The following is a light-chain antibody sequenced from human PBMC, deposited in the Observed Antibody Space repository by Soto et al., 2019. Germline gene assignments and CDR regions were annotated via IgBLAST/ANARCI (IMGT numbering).Light chain of an antibody. Sequence: QSALTQPASVSGSPGQSITISCTGTSSDVGGYNYVSWYQQHPGKAPKLMIYDVSNRPSGVSNRFSGSKSGNTASLPISGLQAEDEADYNCSSYTGSSTLVFGGGTKLTVL. CDR1: SSDVGGYNY. CDR2: DVS. J-gene: IGLJ2*01. V-gene: IGLV2-14*01. CDR3: SSYTGSSTLV.